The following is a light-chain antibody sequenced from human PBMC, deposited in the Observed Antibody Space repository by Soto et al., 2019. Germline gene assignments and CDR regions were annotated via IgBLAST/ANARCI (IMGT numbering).Light chain of an antibody. Sequence: QSALTQPASVSGSPGQSITISCTGTSSDVGFYNYVSWYQQYPGKAPKLMIYEVSNRPSGVSNRFSGSKSGNTASLTISGLQAEDEADYYCSSYTTSSTVFGGGTKLTVL. CDR2: EVS. J-gene: IGLJ3*02. CDR3: SSYTTSSTV. V-gene: IGLV2-14*01. CDR1: SSDVGFYNY.